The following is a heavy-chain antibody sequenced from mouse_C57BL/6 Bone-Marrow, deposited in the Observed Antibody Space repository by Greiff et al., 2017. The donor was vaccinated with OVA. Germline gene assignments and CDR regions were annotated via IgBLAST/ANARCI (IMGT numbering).Heavy chain of an antibody. CDR3: ARVSYGSRCHWYFDV. CDR2: TFYSGIT. CDR1: GFSINSDCY. J-gene: IGHJ1*03. Sequence: EVQGVESGPSLVRPSQTLSLTCTVTGFSINSDCYWIWIRQFPGNKLEYIGYTFYSGITYYNPSLESRTYITRDTSKNQFSLKLSSVTTEDTATYYCARVSYGSRCHWYFDVWGTGTTVTVSS. D-gene: IGHD1-1*01. V-gene: IGHV3-3*01.